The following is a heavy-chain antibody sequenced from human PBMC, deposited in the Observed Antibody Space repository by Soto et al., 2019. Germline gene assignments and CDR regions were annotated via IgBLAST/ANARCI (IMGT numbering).Heavy chain of an antibody. CDR1: GYTFTGYY. J-gene: IGHJ6*03. CDR3: ARGRGRYYYYMDV. V-gene: IGHV1-2*04. CDR2: INPNSGGT. Sequence: GASVKVSCTASGYTFTGYYMHWVRQAPGQGLEWMGWINPNSGGTNYAQKFQGWVTMTRDTSISTAYMELSRLRSDDTAVYYCARGRGRYYYYMDVWGKGTTVTVSS.